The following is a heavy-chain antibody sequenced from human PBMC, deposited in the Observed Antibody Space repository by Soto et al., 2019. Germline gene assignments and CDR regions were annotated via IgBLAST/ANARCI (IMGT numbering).Heavy chain of an antibody. CDR1: GFTFSSYG. Sequence: QVQLVESGGGVVQPGRSLRLSCAASGFTFSSYGMHWVRQAPGKGLEWVALISYDGSNKYYADSVKGRFTISRDNSKNTLYLQMNSLRAEDTAVYYCATNYGSGSYYIEDYFDYWGQGTLVTVSS. D-gene: IGHD3-10*01. CDR3: ATNYGSGSYYIEDYFDY. J-gene: IGHJ4*02. CDR2: ISYDGSNK. V-gene: IGHV3-30*03.